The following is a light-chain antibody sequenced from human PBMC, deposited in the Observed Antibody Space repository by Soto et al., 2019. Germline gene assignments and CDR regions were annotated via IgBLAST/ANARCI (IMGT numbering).Light chain of an antibody. J-gene: IGKJ1*01. CDR1: QSVSSNY. CDR2: GAS. V-gene: IGKV3-20*01. Sequence: IVLTQSPGTLSLSPGERGALSCRASQSVSSNYVAWYQQKPGQAPRLLISGASNRATGTPDRFRGSGSGTDFTLTISSLQPDDFATYYCQHYNSYSEAFGQGTKVDIK. CDR3: QHYNSYSEA.